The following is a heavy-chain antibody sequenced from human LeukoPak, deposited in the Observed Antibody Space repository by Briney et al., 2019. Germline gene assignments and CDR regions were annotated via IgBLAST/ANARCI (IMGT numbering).Heavy chain of an antibody. CDR1: GGTFSSYA. Sequence: GASVKVSCKASGGTFSSYAISWARQAPGQGLEWMGGIIPIFGTANYAQKFQGRVTITTDESTSTAYMELSSLRSEDTAVYYCARVRTEYYDFWSGYYDYWGQGTLVTVSS. D-gene: IGHD3-3*01. J-gene: IGHJ4*02. CDR2: IIPIFGTA. V-gene: IGHV1-69*05. CDR3: ARVRTEYYDFWSGYYDY.